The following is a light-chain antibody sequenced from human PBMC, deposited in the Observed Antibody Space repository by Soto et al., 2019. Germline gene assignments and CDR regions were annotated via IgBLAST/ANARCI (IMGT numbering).Light chain of an antibody. CDR2: DVN. Sequence: QSARTQPRSVSGSPGQSVTISCTGTSSDVGGYNYVSWYQQHPGKAPKVMIYDVNKRPSGVPDRVSGSKSGQPALPTISGLQAEDKADYYSCSYARNSYVFGTGTKVHVL. J-gene: IGLJ1*01. CDR3: CSYARNSYV. CDR1: SSDVGGYNY. V-gene: IGLV2-11*01.